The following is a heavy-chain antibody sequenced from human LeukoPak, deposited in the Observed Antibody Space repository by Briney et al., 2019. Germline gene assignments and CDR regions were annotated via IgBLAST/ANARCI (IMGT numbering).Heavy chain of an antibody. V-gene: IGHV1-69*06. CDR3: VSQSTRVAAIGLCYFQH. CDR1: GGTFSSYA. D-gene: IGHD2-15*01. Sequence: ASVKVSCKASGGTFSSYAISWVRQAPGQGLEWMGGIIPIFGTANYAQKFQGRVTITADKSTSTAYMELSSLRSEDTAVYYCVSQSTRVAAIGLCYFQHWGQGTLVTVSS. J-gene: IGHJ1*01. CDR2: IIPIFGTA.